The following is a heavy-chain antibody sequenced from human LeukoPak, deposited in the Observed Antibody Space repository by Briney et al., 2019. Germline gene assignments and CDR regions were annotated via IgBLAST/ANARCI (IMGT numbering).Heavy chain of an antibody. CDR3: AKARGVLHY. CDR2: ISGSSAST. Sequence: GGSLRLSCAASGFTFSSYAMSWVRQAPGKGLEWVSTISGSSASTYYADSVKGRFTISRDNSMNTLYLQMNGLRAEDTAVYYCAKARGVLHYWGQGTLVTVSS. V-gene: IGHV3-23*01. D-gene: IGHD3-10*01. CDR1: GFTFSSYA. J-gene: IGHJ4*02.